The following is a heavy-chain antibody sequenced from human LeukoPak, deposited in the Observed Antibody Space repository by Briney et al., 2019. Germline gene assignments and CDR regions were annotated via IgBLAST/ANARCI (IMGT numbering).Heavy chain of an antibody. Sequence: SEPLSLTCTVSGDSVTDDDVFWGWTRQPPGEGLEYIGYIYHTAGSYYNPSLKSRLSMSIDTSKNQFSLKLTSVTAADTAVYHCSRGLRYNQSYVAEYWGLGTLVTVSS. D-gene: IGHD3-10*01. J-gene: IGHJ4*02. V-gene: IGHV4-30-4*01. CDR2: IYHTAGS. CDR3: SRGLRYNQSYVAEY. CDR1: GDSVTDDDVF.